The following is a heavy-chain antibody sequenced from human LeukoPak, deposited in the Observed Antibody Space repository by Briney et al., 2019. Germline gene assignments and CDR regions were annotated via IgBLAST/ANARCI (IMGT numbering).Heavy chain of an antibody. Sequence: PSETLCLTCAVSGGSISSYYWSWVRQPPGKGLEWVGEINNSGSTNYNPSPKSRGTTSVDTSKKQFSLKLTSVTAADTAVFYCARPRRCSGGSCYLSRYYMDVWGKGTTVTISS. CDR2: INNSGST. V-gene: IGHV4-34*01. CDR3: ARPRRCSGGSCYLSRYYMDV. CDR1: GGSISSYY. D-gene: IGHD2-15*01. J-gene: IGHJ6*03.